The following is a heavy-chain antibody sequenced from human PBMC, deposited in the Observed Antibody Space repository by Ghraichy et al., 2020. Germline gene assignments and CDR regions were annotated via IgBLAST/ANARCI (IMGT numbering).Heavy chain of an antibody. J-gene: IGHJ6*03. CDR3: VKDPSPRQGYYYMDV. CDR2: ISGNGGST. Sequence: GGSLRLSCSASGFAFSSYPMHWVRQAPGKGLEYVSAISGNGGSTYYPDSVKGRFTISRDNSQNTLYLQMSSLRAEDTAVYYCVKDPSPRQGYYYMDVWGKGTTVTVSS. V-gene: IGHV3-64D*06. CDR1: GFAFSSYP.